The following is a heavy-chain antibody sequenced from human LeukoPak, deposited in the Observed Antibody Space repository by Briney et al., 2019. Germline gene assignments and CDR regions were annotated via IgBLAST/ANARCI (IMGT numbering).Heavy chain of an antibody. D-gene: IGHD1-7*01. Sequence: GTSLRLSCAASGFSFTSYNFHWVRQAPGKGLQWLGFISYDGNIKYEDSVKGRFTISRDNSKNTLYLQMNSLRAEDTAVYYCAGNYGGAFDYWGQGTLVTVSS. J-gene: IGHJ4*02. V-gene: IGHV3-30*03. CDR2: ISYDGNIK. CDR1: GFSFTSYN. CDR3: AGNYGGAFDY.